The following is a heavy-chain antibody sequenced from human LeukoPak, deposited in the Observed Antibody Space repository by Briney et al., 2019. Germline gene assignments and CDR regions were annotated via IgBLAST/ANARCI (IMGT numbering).Heavy chain of an antibody. CDR1: GGTFSSYA. CDR2: INAGNGNT. D-gene: IGHD2-8*01. CDR3: ARLKYCTNGVCYAGFDY. V-gene: IGHV1-3*01. Sequence: ASVKVSCKASGGTFSSYAISWVRQAPGQRLEWMGWINAGNGNTKYSQKFQGRVTITRDTSADTAYMELSSLRSEDTAVYYCARLKYCTNGVCYAGFDYWGQGTLVTVSS. J-gene: IGHJ4*02.